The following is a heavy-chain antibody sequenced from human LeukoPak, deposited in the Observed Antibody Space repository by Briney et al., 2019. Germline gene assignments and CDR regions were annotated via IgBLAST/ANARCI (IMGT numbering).Heavy chain of an antibody. D-gene: IGHD5-18*01. J-gene: IGHJ4*02. CDR1: GGSISSGGYY. CDR2: IYYSGST. Sequence: SETLSLTCTVSGGSISSGGYYWSWIRQHPGKGLEWIGYIYYSGSTYYNPSLKSRVTISVDTSKNQFSPKLSSVTAADTAVYYCARWMVTFYDYWGQGTLVTVSS. V-gene: IGHV4-31*03. CDR3: ARWMVTFYDY.